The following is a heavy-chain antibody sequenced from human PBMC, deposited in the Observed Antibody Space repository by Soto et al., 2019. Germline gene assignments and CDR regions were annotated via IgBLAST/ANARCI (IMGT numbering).Heavy chain of an antibody. CDR3: AKGSSFDPILNWFDP. V-gene: IGHV3-23*01. J-gene: IGHJ5*02. CDR2: ISGSGGST. CDR1: GFTFSSYA. Sequence: LRLSCAASGFTFSSYAMSWVRQAPGKGLEWVSAISGSGGSTYYADSVKGRFTISRDNSKNTLYLQMNSLRAEDTAVYYCAKGSSFDPILNWFDPWGQGTLVTVSS.